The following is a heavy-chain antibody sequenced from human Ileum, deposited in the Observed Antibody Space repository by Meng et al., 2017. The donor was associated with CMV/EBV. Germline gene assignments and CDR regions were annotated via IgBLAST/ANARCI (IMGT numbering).Heavy chain of an antibody. D-gene: IGHD2-15*01. CDR2: VYHSGTV. CDR1: GGSISNYY. Sequence: GSLRLSCTVSGGSISNYYWSWIRQPPGKGLEWIGYVYHSGTVNYNPALKSRVSMTTNASKNRVSLKLTSVTAADTAVYYCARGPDCSSVSCYRRGGFDPWGQGTLVTVSS. J-gene: IGHJ5*02. CDR3: ARGPDCSSVSCYRRGGFDP. V-gene: IGHV4-59*01.